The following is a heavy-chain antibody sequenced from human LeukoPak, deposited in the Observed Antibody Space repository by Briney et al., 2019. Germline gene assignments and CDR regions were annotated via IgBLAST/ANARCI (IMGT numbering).Heavy chain of an antibody. D-gene: IGHD3-3*01. CDR3: AKDLTIFGVVLIVLEDDY. CDR1: GFTFSSYA. CDR2: LIGSGGST. Sequence: PGGSLRLSCAASGFTFSSYAMSWVRQPPGRGGCGVSTLIGSGGSTYYADSVKGRFTISRDNSKNTLYLQMNSLRAKDTAVYYCAKDLTIFGVVLIVLEDDYWGQGTLVTVSS. V-gene: IGHV3-23*01. J-gene: IGHJ4*02.